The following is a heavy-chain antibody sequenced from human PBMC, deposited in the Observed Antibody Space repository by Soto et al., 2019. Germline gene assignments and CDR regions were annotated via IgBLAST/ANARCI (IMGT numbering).Heavy chain of an antibody. CDR3: AKDPPPQVWLDAFDI. D-gene: IGHD3-9*01. CDR2: ISGSGGST. CDR1: GFTFSSYA. J-gene: IGHJ3*02. Sequence: PGGFLRLSCAASGFTFSSYAMSCVRQAPGKGLEWVSAISGSGGSTYYADSVKGRFTISRDNSKNTLYLQMNSLRAEDTAVYYCAKDPPPQVWLDAFDIWGQGTMVTVSS. V-gene: IGHV3-23*01.